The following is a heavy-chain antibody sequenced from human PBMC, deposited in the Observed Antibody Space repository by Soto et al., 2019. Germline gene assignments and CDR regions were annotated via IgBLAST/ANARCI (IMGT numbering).Heavy chain of an antibody. D-gene: IGHD3-9*01. J-gene: IGHJ4*02. V-gene: IGHV4-30-2*01. CDR1: GGCMKSGGYS. Sequence: SETMSLTCAVSGGCMKSGGYSWSWIRQPPGKGLEWIGYIYHSGSTYYNPSLKSRVTISVDRSKNQFSLKLSSVTAADTAVYNCARVLRYFDYWGQGTLVTVSS. CDR3: ARVLRYFDY. CDR2: IYHSGST.